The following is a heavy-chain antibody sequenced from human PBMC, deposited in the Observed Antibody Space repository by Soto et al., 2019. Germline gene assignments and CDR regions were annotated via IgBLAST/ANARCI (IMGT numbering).Heavy chain of an antibody. CDR3: ARDLPYSNYGSWWFDP. CDR1: GFTFSDYY. Sequence: GGSLRLSCAASGFTFSDYYMSWIRQAPGKGLEWVSYISSSGSTIYYADSVKGRFTISRDNAKNSLYLQMNSLRAEDTAVYYCARDLPYSNYGSWWFDPWGQGTLVTVSS. CDR2: ISSSGSTI. D-gene: IGHD4-4*01. V-gene: IGHV3-11*01. J-gene: IGHJ5*02.